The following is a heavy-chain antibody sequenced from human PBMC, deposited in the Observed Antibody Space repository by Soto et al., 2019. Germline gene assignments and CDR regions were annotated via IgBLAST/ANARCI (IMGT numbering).Heavy chain of an antibody. CDR2: ISAYNGNT. CDR3: ARDRQAYCSSTSCQGWFDP. CDR1: GYTFTSYG. V-gene: IGHV1-18*04. J-gene: IGHJ5*02. D-gene: IGHD2-2*01. Sequence: GASVKVSCKASGYTFTSYGISWVRQAPGQGLEWMGWISAYNGNTNYAQKLQGRVTMTTDTSTSTAYMELRSLRSDDTAVYYCARDRQAYCSSTSCQGWFDPWGQGTLVTVS.